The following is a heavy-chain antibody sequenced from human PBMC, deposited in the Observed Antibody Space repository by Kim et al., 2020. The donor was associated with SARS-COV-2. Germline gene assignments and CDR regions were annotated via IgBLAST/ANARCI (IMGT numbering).Heavy chain of an antibody. J-gene: IGHJ4*02. D-gene: IGHD1-1*01. CDR1: GFTFSNYA. Sequence: GGSLRLSCAASGFTFSNYAMSWVRQAPGKGLEWVSAISFSGGSTYYADSVKGRFTISRDNSKNTLYLQMNSLRAEDTAVYYCSTTPKLGPPGIYWGQGTLVTVSS. V-gene: IGHV3-23*01. CDR2: ISFSGGST. CDR3: STTPKLGPPGIY.